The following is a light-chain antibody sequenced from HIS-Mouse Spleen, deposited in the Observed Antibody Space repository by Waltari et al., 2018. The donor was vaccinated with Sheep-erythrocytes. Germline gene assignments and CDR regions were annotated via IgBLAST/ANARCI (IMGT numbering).Light chain of an antibody. Sequence: QSALTQPPSASGSPGQSVTIPCTGTSSDVGGYNYVPWYQQHPGKAPKLMIYEVSKRPSGVPDRFSGSKSGNTASLTVSGLQAEDEADYYCQYYDSSLSGSVFGGGTKLTVL. V-gene: IGLV2-8*01. CDR3: QYYDSSLSGSV. J-gene: IGLJ2*01. CDR1: SSDVGGYNY. CDR2: EVS.